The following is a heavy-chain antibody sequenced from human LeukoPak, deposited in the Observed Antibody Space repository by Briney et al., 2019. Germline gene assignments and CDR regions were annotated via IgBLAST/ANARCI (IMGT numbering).Heavy chain of an antibody. J-gene: IGHJ4*02. CDR1: GYTFTSYY. Sequence: GASVKVSCKASGYTFTSYYMHWVRQAPGQGLEWMGIINPSGGSTSYAQKFQGRVTMTRDMSTSTVYMELSRLRSDDTAVYYCARDVYCSSTSCYNSPFDYWGQGTLVTVSS. V-gene: IGHV1-46*01. CDR2: INPSGGST. CDR3: ARDVYCSSTSCYNSPFDY. D-gene: IGHD2-2*02.